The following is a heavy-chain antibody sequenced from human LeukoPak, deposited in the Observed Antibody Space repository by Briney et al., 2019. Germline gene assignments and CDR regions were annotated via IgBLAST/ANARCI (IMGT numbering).Heavy chain of an antibody. CDR1: GGTFSSYA. V-gene: IGHV1-69*04. CDR2: IIPILGIA. Sequence: SEKVSCKASGGTFSSYAISWVRQAPGQGLEWMGRIIPILGIANYAQKFQGRVTITADKSTSTAYMELSSLRSEDTAVYYCARDSGATAYYYYGMDVWGQGTTVTVSS. CDR3: ARDSGATAYYYYGMDV. D-gene: IGHD1-26*01. J-gene: IGHJ6*02.